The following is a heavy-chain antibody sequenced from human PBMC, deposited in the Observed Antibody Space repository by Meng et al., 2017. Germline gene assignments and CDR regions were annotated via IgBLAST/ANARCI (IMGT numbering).Heavy chain of an antibody. CDR1: GFTFSSYA. Sequence: GGSLRLSCAASGFTFSSYAMSWVRQAPGKGLEWVSAISGSGGSTYYADSVKGRFNISRDNSKNTLYLQMNSLRAEDTAVYYCARGRARYEYFQHWGQGTLVTVSS. J-gene: IGHJ1*01. V-gene: IGHV3-23*01. CDR3: ARGRARYEYFQH. CDR2: ISGSGGST. D-gene: IGHD6-6*01.